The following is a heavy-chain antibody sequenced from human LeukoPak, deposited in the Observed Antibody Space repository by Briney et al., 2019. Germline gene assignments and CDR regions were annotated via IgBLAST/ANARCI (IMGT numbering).Heavy chain of an antibody. CDR1: GYTFTSYF. Sequence: ASVKVSCKASGYTFTSYFMHLVRQAPGQRLEWMGWINAGDGNTKYSQKVQGRVTITRDTSASTAYMELSSLRSEHTAVYYCARGYGGYDLDYWGQGTLVTVSS. CDR2: INAGDGNT. D-gene: IGHD5-12*01. CDR3: ARGYGGYDLDY. J-gene: IGHJ4*02. V-gene: IGHV1-3*01.